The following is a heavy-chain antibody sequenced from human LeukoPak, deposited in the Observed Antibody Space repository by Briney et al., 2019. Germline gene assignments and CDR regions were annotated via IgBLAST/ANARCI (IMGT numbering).Heavy chain of an antibody. D-gene: IGHD2-15*01. Sequence: PWGSLRLSCAASGFTFSSYAMSWVRQAPGKGLEWVSAISGSGGSTYYADSVKGRFTISRNNSKNTLYLQMNSLRAEDTAVYYCAKARVVVAASLFDYWGQGTLVTVSS. V-gene: IGHV3-23*01. CDR1: GFTFSSYA. CDR2: ISGSGGST. J-gene: IGHJ4*02. CDR3: AKARVVVAASLFDY.